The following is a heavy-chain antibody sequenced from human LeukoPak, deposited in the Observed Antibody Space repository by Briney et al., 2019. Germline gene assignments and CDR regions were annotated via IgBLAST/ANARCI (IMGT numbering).Heavy chain of an antibody. CDR1: GASISSSSYY. D-gene: IGHD1-26*01. V-gene: IGHV4-39*07. J-gene: IGHJ4*02. Sequence: SETLSLTCTVSGASISSSSYYWGWIRQPPGKGLEWIGRIYYSVSTYYDPSLKSRVTISVDTSKNQFSLKLSSVTAADTAVYYCARTDRRVGAPLIGYWGQGTLVTVSS. CDR3: ARTDRRVGAPLIGY. CDR2: IYYSVST.